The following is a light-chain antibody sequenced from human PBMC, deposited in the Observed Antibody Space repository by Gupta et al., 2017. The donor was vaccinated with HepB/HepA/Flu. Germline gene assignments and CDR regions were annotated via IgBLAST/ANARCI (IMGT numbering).Light chain of an antibody. CDR1: QSIGNE. CDR3: QHRSNCPFT. Sequence: IVFTQSPSTLSWSQGERATLSCGASQSIGNELAWYQQKPGQPPRLLINDASKRANGISARFSGSGYGTEFTLTISSREPEDFAVYYCQHRSNCPFTFGRGTKVYIK. CDR2: DAS. J-gene: IGKJ4*01. V-gene: IGKV3-11*01.